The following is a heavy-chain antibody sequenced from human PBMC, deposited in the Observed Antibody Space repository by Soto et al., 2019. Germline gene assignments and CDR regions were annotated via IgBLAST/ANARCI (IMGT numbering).Heavy chain of an antibody. V-gene: IGHV3-30*18. D-gene: IGHD5-12*01. CDR1: GFTFSSYG. Sequence: GGSLRLSCAASGFTFSSYGMHWVRQAPGKGLEWVAVISYDGSNKYYADSVKGRFTISRDNSKNTLYLQMNSLRAEDTAVYYCAKDIGSGYDYAAFDIWGQGTMVTVSS. CDR3: AKDIGSGYDYAAFDI. CDR2: ISYDGSNK. J-gene: IGHJ3*02.